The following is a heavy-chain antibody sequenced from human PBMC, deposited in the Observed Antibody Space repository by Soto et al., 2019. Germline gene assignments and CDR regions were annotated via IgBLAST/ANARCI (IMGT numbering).Heavy chain of an antibody. V-gene: IGHV3-21*06. CDR2: ISSTTNYI. CDR3: ARESEDLTSNFDY. Sequence: GGSLRLSCAASGFTVTRYSMNWVRQAPGKGLEWVSSISSTTNYIYYGDSMKGRFTISRDNAKNSLYLEMNSLRAEDTAVYYCARESEDLTSNFDYWGQGTLVTVSS. J-gene: IGHJ4*02. CDR1: GFTVTRYS.